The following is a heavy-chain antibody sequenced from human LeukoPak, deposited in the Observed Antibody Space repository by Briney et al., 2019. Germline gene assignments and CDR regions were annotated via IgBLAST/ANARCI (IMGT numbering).Heavy chain of an antibody. CDR3: ARVIVGATNWFDP. D-gene: IGHD1-26*01. CDR2: ISHTGSS. V-gene: IGHV4-38-2*02. CDR1: GYSISNGHY. J-gene: IGHJ5*02. Sequence: SETLSLTCTVSGYSISNGHYWGWIRQPPGKGLEWIGSISHTGSSYYNPSLKSRVTISVDTSKNQFSLKLSSVTAADTAVYYCARVIVGATNWFDPWGQGTLVTVSS.